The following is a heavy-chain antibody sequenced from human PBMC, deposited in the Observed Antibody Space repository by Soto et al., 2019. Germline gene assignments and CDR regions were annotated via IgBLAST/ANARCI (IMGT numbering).Heavy chain of an antibody. J-gene: IGHJ6*03. CDR2: ISAYNGNT. Sequence: ASVKVSCKASGYTFTSYGISWVRQAPGQGLEWMGWISAYNGNTNYAQKLQGRVTMTTDTSTSTAYMELRSLRSDDTAVYYCARVEGIAVADNYYYYYMDVWGKGTTVTVSS. CDR1: GYTFTSYG. V-gene: IGHV1-18*01. CDR3: ARVEGIAVADNYYYYYMDV. D-gene: IGHD6-19*01.